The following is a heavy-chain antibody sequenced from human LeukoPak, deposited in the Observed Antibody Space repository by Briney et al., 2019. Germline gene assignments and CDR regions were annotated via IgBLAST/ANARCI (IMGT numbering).Heavy chain of an antibody. V-gene: IGHV1-69*05. Sequence: SVKVSCKASGGTFSSYAISLVRQAPGQGLEWMGGIIPIFGTANYAQKFQGRVTITTDESTSTAYMELSSLRFEDTAVYYCARDAFGSGSYYNVYYFDYWGQGTLVTVSS. CDR3: ARDAFGSGSYYNVYYFDY. J-gene: IGHJ4*02. CDR1: GGTFSSYA. CDR2: IIPIFGTA. D-gene: IGHD3-10*01.